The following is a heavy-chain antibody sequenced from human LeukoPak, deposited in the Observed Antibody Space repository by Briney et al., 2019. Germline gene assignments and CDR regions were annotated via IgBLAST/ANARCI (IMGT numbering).Heavy chain of an antibody. CDR1: GGSISSYY. CDR3: ARETSLTTISTQKDYYYYYMDV. CDR2: IYTSGST. Sequence: SETLSLTCTVSGGSISSYYWSWIRQPAGKGLEWIGRIYTSGSTNYNPSLKSRVTMSIDTSKNQFPLKLSFVTAADTAVYYCARETSLTTISTQKDYYYYYMDVWGKRTTVTVSS. J-gene: IGHJ6*03. D-gene: IGHD4-11*01. V-gene: IGHV4-4*07.